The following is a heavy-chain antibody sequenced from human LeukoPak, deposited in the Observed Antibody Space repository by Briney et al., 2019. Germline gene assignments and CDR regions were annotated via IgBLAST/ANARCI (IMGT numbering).Heavy chain of an antibody. Sequence: SVKVSCKASGGTFSSYAISWVRQAPGQGLEWMGGIIPIFGTANYAQKFQGRVTITTDESTSTAYMELSSLRSEDTAVYYCARPALIGPDIAARPSDAFDIWGQGTMVTVSS. V-gene: IGHV1-69*05. J-gene: IGHJ3*02. CDR2: IIPIFGTA. D-gene: IGHD6-6*01. CDR1: GGTFSSYA. CDR3: ARPALIGPDIAARPSDAFDI.